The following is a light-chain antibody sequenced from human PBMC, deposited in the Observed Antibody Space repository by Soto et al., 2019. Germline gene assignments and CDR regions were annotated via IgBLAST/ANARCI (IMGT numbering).Light chain of an antibody. V-gene: IGKV1-5*01. CDR1: QNINNW. Sequence: DFQMTQSPSTLSASVGDRVTITCRASQNINNWVAWYQQKPGKAPKFLIYDASTLQRGVPSRFSGSGFGTEFSLTIRSLQPDDFGSYYCQHTRTFGQGNKVEIK. CDR2: DAS. CDR3: QHTRT. J-gene: IGKJ1*01.